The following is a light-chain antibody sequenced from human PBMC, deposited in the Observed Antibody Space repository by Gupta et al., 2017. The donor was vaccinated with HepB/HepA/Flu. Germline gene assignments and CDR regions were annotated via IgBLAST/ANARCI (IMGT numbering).Light chain of an antibody. J-gene: IGKJ1*01. CDR3: MQGIHCPRT. CDR2: KVS. V-gene: IGKV2-30*01. Sequence: DVVMTQSPLSLPVTLGQPASISCRTSQSLVYSDGNTYLTWFQQRPGQSPRRLIYKVSNRDSGVPDRFSGSGSGTDFTLKISRGEAEDVGVYYCMQGIHCPRTFGQGTKVEIK. CDR1: QSLVYSDGNTY.